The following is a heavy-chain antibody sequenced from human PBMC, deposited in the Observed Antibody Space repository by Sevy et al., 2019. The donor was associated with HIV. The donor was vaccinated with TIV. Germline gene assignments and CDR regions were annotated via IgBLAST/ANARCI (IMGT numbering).Heavy chain of an antibody. CDR2: IGGSGGST. CDR3: AKEGPVATMSARSLYYFDY. CDR1: GFTFTDYV. Sequence: GGSLRLSCTASGFTFTDYVMNWVRQAPGRGLEWVSSIGGSGGSTHYADSVKGRFTISRDNSKNTLYVQMNSLRAEDTAVYYCAKEGPVATMSARSLYYFDYWGQGALVTVSS. V-gene: IGHV3-23*01. D-gene: IGHD5-12*01. J-gene: IGHJ4*02.